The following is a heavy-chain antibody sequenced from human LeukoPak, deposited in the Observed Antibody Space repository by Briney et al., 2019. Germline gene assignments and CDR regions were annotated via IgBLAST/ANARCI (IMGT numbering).Heavy chain of an antibody. CDR1: GGSISSHY. D-gene: IGHD3-22*01. CDR2: IYYSGST. J-gene: IGHJ6*03. CDR3: ARAPAFYDSSGYSYYYYYYMDV. Sequence: SETLSLTCTVSGGSISSHYWSWIRQPPGKGLEWIGYIYYSGSTNYNPSLKSRVTISVDTSKNQFSLKLSSVTAADTAVYYCARAPAFYDSSGYSYYYYYYMDVWGKGTTVTLSS. V-gene: IGHV4-59*11.